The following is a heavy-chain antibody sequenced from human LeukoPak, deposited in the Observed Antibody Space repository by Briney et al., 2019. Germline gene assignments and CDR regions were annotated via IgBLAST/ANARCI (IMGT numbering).Heavy chain of an antibody. CDR3: AKEVKAATNWFDP. J-gene: IGHJ5*02. CDR1: GFTFSSYA. V-gene: IGHV3-23*01. D-gene: IGHD6-25*01. CDR2: ISFSGTNT. Sequence: GGSLRLSCAASGFTFSSYAMSWVRQAPGKGLEWVSAISFSGTNTYYADSVKGRFTISRDNLKNTLYLQMNSLGAEDTAVYFRAKEVKAATNWFDPWGQGTLVTVSS.